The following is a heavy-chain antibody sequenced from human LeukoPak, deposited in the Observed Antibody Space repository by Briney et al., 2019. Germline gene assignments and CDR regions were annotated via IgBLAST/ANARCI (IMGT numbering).Heavy chain of an antibody. V-gene: IGHV4-31*03. CDR2: IYSSGST. J-gene: IGHJ4*02. CDR1: GGSISSGGYY. D-gene: IGHD3-22*01. Sequence: PSQTLSLTCTVSGGSISSGGYYWSWIRQYPGKGLEWIGYIYSSGSTFSNPSPKSRLSISLDTSDNQLSLKLSSVTAADTAVYFCATSPGEYYDSTGYYRFDSWGQGILVAVSS. CDR3: ATSPGEYYDSTGYYRFDS.